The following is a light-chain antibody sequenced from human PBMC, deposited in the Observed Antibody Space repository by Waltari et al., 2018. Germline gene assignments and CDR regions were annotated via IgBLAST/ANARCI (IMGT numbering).Light chain of an antibody. CDR2: GST. J-gene: IGLJ3*02. Sequence: QSVLTQPPSVSGAPGQRVTISCTGSGSNIGAGYAVPWYQQLPRAAPNLLIYGSTSRPLGVPDRFFGSTSGTSAFLAITGLQAEDEADYYCQSYDTTLSVVFGGGTKLTVL. CDR3: QSYDTTLSVV. V-gene: IGLV1-40*01. CDR1: GSNIGAGYA.